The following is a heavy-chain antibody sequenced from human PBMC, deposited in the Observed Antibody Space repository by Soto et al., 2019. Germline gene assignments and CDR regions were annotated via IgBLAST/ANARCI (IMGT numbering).Heavy chain of an antibody. Sequence: QVQLVESGGGVVQPGGSLTLSCAASGFTFSDYGMHWVRQTPGKGLEWVAIIRYDGSNINYADSVKGRFTISRDNSKNTLYVQMNSLRVEDTAVYYCARDGIGDTFHGAFDMWGQGTVVTVSS. CDR2: IRYDGSNI. D-gene: IGHD3-10*01. CDR1: GFTFSDYG. V-gene: IGHV3-30*02. J-gene: IGHJ3*02. CDR3: ARDGIGDTFHGAFDM.